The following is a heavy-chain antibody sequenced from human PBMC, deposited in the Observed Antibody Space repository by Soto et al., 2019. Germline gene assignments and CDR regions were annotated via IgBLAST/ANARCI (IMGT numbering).Heavy chain of an antibody. CDR1: GGSISSYY. D-gene: IGHD6-13*01. CDR2: IYYSGST. CDR3: ARFIAAAGDYFDY. V-gene: IGHV4-59*01. Sequence: PSETLSLTCTVSGGSISSYYWSWIRHPPGKGLEWIGYIYYSGSTNYNPSLKSRVTISVDTSKNQFSLKLSSVTAADTAVYYCARFIAAAGDYFDYWGQGTLVTVSS. J-gene: IGHJ4*02.